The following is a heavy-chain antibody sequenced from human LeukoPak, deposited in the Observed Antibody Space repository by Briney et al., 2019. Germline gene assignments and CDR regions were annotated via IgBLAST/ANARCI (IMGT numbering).Heavy chain of an antibody. Sequence: ASVKVSCKASGGTFSSYAISWVRQAPGQGLEWMGWIYPKSGGTHYAPNLQGRVTMTRDTSISTAYMELSRLQSDDTAVYYCARDDVSPTMFDLWGQGTLVTVSS. CDR3: ARDDVSPTMFDL. D-gene: IGHD1-26*01. V-gene: IGHV1-2*02. J-gene: IGHJ5*02. CDR1: GGTFSSYA. CDR2: IYPKSGGT.